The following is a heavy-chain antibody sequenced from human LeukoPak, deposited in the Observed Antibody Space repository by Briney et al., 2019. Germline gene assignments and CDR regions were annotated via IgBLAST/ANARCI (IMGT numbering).Heavy chain of an antibody. Sequence: GESLKISCKGSGYSFTSYWIGWVRQMPGKGLEWMGIIWPADSDTRYSPSFQGQVTISADKSIGTAYLQWSSLKASDTAMYYCARLPPIAAAGTFFDYWGQGTLVTVSS. V-gene: IGHV5-51*01. J-gene: IGHJ4*02. CDR1: GYSFTSYW. CDR3: ARLPPIAAAGTFFDY. D-gene: IGHD6-13*01. CDR2: IWPADSDT.